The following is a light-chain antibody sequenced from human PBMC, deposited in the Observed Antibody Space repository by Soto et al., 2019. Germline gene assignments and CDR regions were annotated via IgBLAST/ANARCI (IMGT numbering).Light chain of an antibody. CDR1: QSVSSY. CDR3: QQRSNWPPGLT. J-gene: IGKJ4*01. Sequence: EIVLTQSPATLSLSPGERATLSCRASQSVSSYLAWYQQKPGQAPRLLMYDASNRATGIPARFSGSGSGTDFTLTISSLEPEDFAVYYCQQRSNWPPGLTFAGGTKVEIK. CDR2: DAS. V-gene: IGKV3-11*01.